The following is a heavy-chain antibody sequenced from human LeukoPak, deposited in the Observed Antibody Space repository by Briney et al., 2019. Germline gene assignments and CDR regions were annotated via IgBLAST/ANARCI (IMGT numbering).Heavy chain of an antibody. D-gene: IGHD3-9*01. CDR3: ARVPLLRYFDWLFDDAFDI. CDR2: IYYSGST. V-gene: IGHV4-59*01. Sequence: SETLSLTCTVSGGSISSYYWSWIRQPPGKGLEWIGYIYYSGSTNYNPSLKSRVTISVDTSKNQFSLKLSSVTAAVTAVYYCARVPLLRYFDWLFDDAFDIWGQGTMVTVSS. J-gene: IGHJ3*02. CDR1: GGSISSYY.